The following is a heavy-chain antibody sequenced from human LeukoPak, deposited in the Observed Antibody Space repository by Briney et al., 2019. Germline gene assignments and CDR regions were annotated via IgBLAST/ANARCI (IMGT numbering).Heavy chain of an antibody. D-gene: IGHD1-26*01. J-gene: IGHJ4*02. V-gene: IGHV3-30*18. CDR2: ISFDGTNT. CDR3: AKEKGWELLRSYIDF. CDR1: GFTFSSYG. Sequence: GGSLRLSCETSGFTFSSYGMHWVRQAPGKGLQWVAVISFDGTNTGYLDSVKGRFTISRDNSKNTLYLQMNSLTSEDTATYYCAKEKGWELLRSYIDFWGQGTLVTVYS.